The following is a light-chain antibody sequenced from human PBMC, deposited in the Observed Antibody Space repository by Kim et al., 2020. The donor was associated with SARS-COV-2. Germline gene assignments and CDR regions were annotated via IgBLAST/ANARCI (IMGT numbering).Light chain of an antibody. V-gene: IGLV3-1*01. CDR2: QDT. Sequence: VSPGQTASITSSGDKLGDKKACLYQQKPGQSPVLVICQDTKRPSGIPERFSGSNSGNTATLTISGTQAMDEADYYCQALDSSTVVFGGGTQLTVL. CDR1: KLGDKK. J-gene: IGLJ2*01. CDR3: QALDSSTVV.